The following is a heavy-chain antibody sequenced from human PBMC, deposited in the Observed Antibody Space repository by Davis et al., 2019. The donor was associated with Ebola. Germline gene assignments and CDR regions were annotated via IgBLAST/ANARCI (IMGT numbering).Heavy chain of an antibody. CDR2: IIPIFGTA. Sequence: SVKVSCKASGGTFSSYAISWVRQAPGQGLEWMGGIIPIFGTANYAQKFQGRVTITADESTSTAYMELSSLRSEDTAAYYCARDSPLAGTQYFDYWGQGTLVTVSS. CDR1: GGTFSSYA. CDR3: ARDSPLAGTQYFDY. V-gene: IGHV1-69*13. D-gene: IGHD1-1*01. J-gene: IGHJ4*02.